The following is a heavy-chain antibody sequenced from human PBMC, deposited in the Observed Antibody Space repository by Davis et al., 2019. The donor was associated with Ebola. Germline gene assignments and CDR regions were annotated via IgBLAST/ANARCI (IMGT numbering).Heavy chain of an antibody. J-gene: IGHJ5*02. CDR2: IYHSGST. D-gene: IGHD3-9*01. V-gene: IGHV4-4*02. Sequence: SETLSLTCAVSGGSISSSNWWSWVRQPPGKGLEWIGEIYHSGSTNYNPSLKSRVTISVDTSKNQFSLKLSSVTAADTAVYYCAKEGMVTYYDILTGPNWFDPWGQGTLVTVSS. CDR3: AKEGMVTYYDILTGPNWFDP. CDR1: GGSISSSNW.